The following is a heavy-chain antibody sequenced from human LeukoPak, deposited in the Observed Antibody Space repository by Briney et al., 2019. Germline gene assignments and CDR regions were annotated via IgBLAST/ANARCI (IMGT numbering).Heavy chain of an antibody. CDR2: IRSKALYGTR. CDR3: ARDNVSYYAPDY. J-gene: IGHJ4*02. V-gene: IGHV3-49*04. CDR1: GFNFGGYC. Sequence: GGSLRLSCTASGFNFGGYCINWVRQAPGQGLEWVGFIRSKALYGTREYAASVEGRFTISRDDSKGIAHLQMNTLRTEDTAVYYWARDNVSYYAPDYWGQGTLVTVSS. D-gene: IGHD2-2*01.